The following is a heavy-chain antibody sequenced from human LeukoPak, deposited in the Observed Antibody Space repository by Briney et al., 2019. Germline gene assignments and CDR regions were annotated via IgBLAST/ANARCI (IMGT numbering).Heavy chain of an antibody. CDR1: GYXFTGYY. V-gene: IGHV1-2*02. CDR2: INPNSGGT. D-gene: IGHD2-2*01. CDR3: ARGPFPSAAVPLDS. Sequence: ASVKVSCKASGYXFTGYYIHWVRQAPGQGLEWMGWINPNSGGTNYAQRFQDRVTMTRDTSITTAYMELTRLTSDDTAVFYRARGPFPSAAVPLDSWGQGTLVTVSS. J-gene: IGHJ5*01.